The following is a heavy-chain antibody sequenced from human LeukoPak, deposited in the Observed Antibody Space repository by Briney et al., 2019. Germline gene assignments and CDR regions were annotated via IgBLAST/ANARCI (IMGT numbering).Heavy chain of an antibody. J-gene: IGHJ4*02. CDR2: IYYGGST. V-gene: IGHV4-30-4*01. CDR3: ARGGSAAGTFYYFDY. CDR1: GGSINSGDYY. Sequence: SQTLSLTCTVSGGSINSGDYYWSWIRQPPGKDLEWIGYIYYGGSTYYNPSLKSRVTISVDTSKNQFSLKLSSVTAADTAVYYCARGGSAAGTFYYFDYWGQGTLVTVSS. D-gene: IGHD6-13*01.